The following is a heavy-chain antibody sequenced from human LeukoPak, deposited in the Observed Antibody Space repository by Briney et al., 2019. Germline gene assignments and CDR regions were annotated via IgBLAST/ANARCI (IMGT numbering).Heavy chain of an antibody. D-gene: IGHD3-3*01. CDR2: ISSSSSYI. CDR3: ARERKDFWSGFDY. CDR1: GFTFSSYS. Sequence: GGSLRLSCAASGFTFSSYSMNWVRQAPGKGLEGVSSISSSSSYIYYADSVKGRFTISRDNAKNSLYLQMNSLRAEDTAVYYCARERKDFWSGFDYWGQGTLVTVSS. J-gene: IGHJ4*02. V-gene: IGHV3-21*01.